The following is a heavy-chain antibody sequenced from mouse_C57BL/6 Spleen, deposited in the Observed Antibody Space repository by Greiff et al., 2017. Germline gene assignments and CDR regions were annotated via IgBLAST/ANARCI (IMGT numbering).Heavy chain of an antibody. Sequence: EVQGVESGGDLVKPGGSLKLSCAASGFTFSSYGMSWVRQTPDKRLEWVATISSGGSYTSYPDSVKGRFTISRDNAKNTLSLQRSSLKSEDAAMYYCARRGGSDYDGAGFAYWGQGTLVTVSA. V-gene: IGHV5-6*01. CDR3: ARRGGSDYDGAGFAY. CDR2: ISSGGSYT. CDR1: GFTFSSYG. J-gene: IGHJ3*01. D-gene: IGHD2-4*01.